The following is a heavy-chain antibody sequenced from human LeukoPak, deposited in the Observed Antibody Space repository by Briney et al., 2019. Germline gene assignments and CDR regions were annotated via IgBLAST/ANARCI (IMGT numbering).Heavy chain of an antibody. Sequence: TETLSLTCAVYGGSFSGYYWSWIRQPPGKGLEWIGEINHSGSTNYNPSLKSRVTISVDTSKNQFSLKLSSVTAADTAVYYCARSTSGSYSLDWGQGTLVTVSS. D-gene: IGHD1-26*01. V-gene: IGHV4-34*01. CDR3: ARSTSGSYSLD. J-gene: IGHJ4*02. CDR1: GGSFSGYY. CDR2: INHSGST.